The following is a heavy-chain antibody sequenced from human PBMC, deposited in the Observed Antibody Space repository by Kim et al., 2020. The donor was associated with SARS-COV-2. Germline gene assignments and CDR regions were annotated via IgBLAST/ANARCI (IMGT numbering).Heavy chain of an antibody. CDR3: AREVGATDP. V-gene: IGHV1-69*01. CDR2: TA. Sequence: TANYAQKFQGRVTITADESTSTAYMELSSLRSEDTAVYYCAREVGATDPWGQGTLVTVSS. D-gene: IGHD1-26*01. J-gene: IGHJ5*02.